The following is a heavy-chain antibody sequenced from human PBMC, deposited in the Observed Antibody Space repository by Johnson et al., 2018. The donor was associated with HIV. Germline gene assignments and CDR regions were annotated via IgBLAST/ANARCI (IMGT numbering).Heavy chain of an antibody. J-gene: IGHJ3*02. Sequence: QVQLVESGGDVVQPGRSLRLSCAASGFTFSTSAMHWVRQAPGKGLERVVVISYAGSNKSYADSVKGRFTISRDNSKNTLFLQMNSLRAEDTAVYYCANGGLQFLEWLPHDAFDIRGQGTMVTVSS. CDR2: ISYAGSNK. CDR3: ANGGLQFLEWLPHDAFDI. D-gene: IGHD3-3*01. V-gene: IGHV3-30-3*01. CDR1: GFTFSTSA.